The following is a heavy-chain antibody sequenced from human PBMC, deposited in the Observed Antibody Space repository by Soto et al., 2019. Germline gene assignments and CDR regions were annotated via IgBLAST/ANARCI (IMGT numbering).Heavy chain of an antibody. CDR3: ARGHQSPVTLFGVVVTYMGAFDV. D-gene: IGHD3-3*01. V-gene: IGHV1-18*04. J-gene: IGHJ3*01. CDR1: GYTFTAYG. CDR2: INPSNRQT. Sequence: QVHLAQSGVEVKKPGASVRVSCKASGYTFTAYGLTWVRQAPGRGLEWMGWINPSNRQTHYAYNFQGRVTLTTDTSTGTAYMDLRNLRSDDTVVYYCARGHQSPVTLFGVVVTYMGAFDVWGQGTTVIVSS.